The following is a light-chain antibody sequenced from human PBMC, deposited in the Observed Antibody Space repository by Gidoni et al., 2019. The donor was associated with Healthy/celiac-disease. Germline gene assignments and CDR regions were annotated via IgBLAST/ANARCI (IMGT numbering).Light chain of an antibody. V-gene: IGKV1-39*01. CDR3: KQSYSTPT. J-gene: IGKJ3*01. CDR1: QSISSF. CDR2: AAS. Sequence: DIQMTQSPSSLSASVGDRVTITCRASQSISSFLNWYQQKPGKAPKLLIYAASSLQSGVPSRFSGSGSGTDFTLTISSLQTEDFATYYCKQSYSTPTFGPGTKVDIK.